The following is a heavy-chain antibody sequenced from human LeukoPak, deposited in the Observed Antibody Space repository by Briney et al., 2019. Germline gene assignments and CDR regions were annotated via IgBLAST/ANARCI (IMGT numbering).Heavy chain of an antibody. CDR3: ARRDYYDSSGYQHWYFDL. Sequence: SSQTLSLTCTVSGGSISSGGYYWSWIRQHPGKGLEWIGYIYYSGSTYYNPSLKSRVTISVDTSKNQFSLKLSSVTAADTAVYYCARRDYYDSSGYQHWYFDLWGRGTLVTVSS. D-gene: IGHD3-22*01. CDR1: GGSISSGGYY. CDR2: IYYSGST. J-gene: IGHJ2*01. V-gene: IGHV4-31*03.